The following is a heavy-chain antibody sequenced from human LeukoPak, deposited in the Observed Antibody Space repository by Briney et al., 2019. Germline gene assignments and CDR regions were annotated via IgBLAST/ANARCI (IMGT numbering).Heavy chain of an antibody. CDR1: GFTFSSYW. D-gene: IGHD3-10*01. Sequence: PGGSLRLSCAASGFTFSSYWMHWVRQVPGKWLVWVSRINSDESSTTYADSVKGRFTISRDNAKNTLYLQMNSLRAEDTAMYYCARGGYYASGSFQRWGQGTLVTVSS. CDR2: INSDESST. J-gene: IGHJ4*02. V-gene: IGHV3-74*01. CDR3: ARGGYYASGSFQR.